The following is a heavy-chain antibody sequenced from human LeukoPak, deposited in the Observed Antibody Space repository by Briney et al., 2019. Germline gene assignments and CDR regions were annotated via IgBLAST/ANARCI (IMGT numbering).Heavy chain of an antibody. J-gene: IGHJ4*02. CDR1: GFTFSSYA. CDR2: ISYDGSNK. CDR3: ARDLIDYYDSSGYPAY. D-gene: IGHD3-22*01. Sequence: GGSLRLSCAASGFTFSSYAMHWVRQAPGKGLEWVAVISYDGSNKCYADSVKGRFTISRDNSKNTLYLQMNSLRAEDTAVYYCARDLIDYYDSSGYPAYWGQGTLVTVSP. V-gene: IGHV3-30-3*01.